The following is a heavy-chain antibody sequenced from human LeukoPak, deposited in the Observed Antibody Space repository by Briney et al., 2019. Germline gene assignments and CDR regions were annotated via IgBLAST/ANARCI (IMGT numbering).Heavy chain of an antibody. CDR3: ARMPSTEIYYFYYMDV. D-gene: IGHD2-2*01. V-gene: IGHV3-23*01. J-gene: IGHJ6*03. CDR2: ISSNAVST. Sequence: PGGSLRLSCGDSGFTFSSYTMNWVRQAPGKGLEWVAGISSNAVSTYYADSVKGRFTISRDNSKNTVYLQTDSLGTEDTAVYYCARMPSTEIYYFYYMDVWGKGTTVTVSS. CDR1: GFTFSSYT.